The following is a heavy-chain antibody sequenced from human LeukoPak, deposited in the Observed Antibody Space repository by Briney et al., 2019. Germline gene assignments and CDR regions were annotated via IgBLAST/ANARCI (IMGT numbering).Heavy chain of an antibody. CDR1: GFTFSSYS. J-gene: IGHJ4*02. Sequence: GGSLRLSCAASGFTFSSYSMNWVRQAPGKGLEWVSSISSSSSYIYYADSVKGRFTISRDNSKNTLYLQMSSLRREDTAVYYCVQDNSGSGSYWGQGTLVTVSS. D-gene: IGHD3-10*01. CDR3: VQDNSGSGSY. CDR2: ISSSSSYI. V-gene: IGHV3-21*01.